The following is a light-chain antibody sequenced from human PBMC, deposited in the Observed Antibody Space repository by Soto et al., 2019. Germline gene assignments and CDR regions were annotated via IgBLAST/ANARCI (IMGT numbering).Light chain of an antibody. J-gene: IGLJ2*01. Sequence: QSVLTQPASVSGSLGQSITISCTGTSSDVGGYNYVSWYQQHPDKAPKLMIYEVSNRPSGVSNRFSGSKSGNTASLTISGLQAEDEADYFCSSYTRGSTPVVFGGGTKVTVL. CDR3: SSYTRGSTPVV. CDR1: SSDVGGYNY. CDR2: EVS. V-gene: IGLV2-14*01.